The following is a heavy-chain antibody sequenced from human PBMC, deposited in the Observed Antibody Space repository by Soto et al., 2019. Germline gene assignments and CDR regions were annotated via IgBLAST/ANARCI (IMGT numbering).Heavy chain of an antibody. CDR1: GFTFSDYY. CDR3: ARGFSLYCSGGSCYFDF. Sequence: QVQLVESGGGLVTPGGSLRLSCAASGFTFSDYYMSWIRQAPGKGLEWVSYVSSGSVYTNYADSVKGRFTISRDNAKKSLYLQMNSLSAEDTAVYYCARGFSLYCSGGSCYFDFWGQGTMVTVSS. D-gene: IGHD2-15*01. CDR2: VSSGSVYT. J-gene: IGHJ4*02. V-gene: IGHV3-11*06.